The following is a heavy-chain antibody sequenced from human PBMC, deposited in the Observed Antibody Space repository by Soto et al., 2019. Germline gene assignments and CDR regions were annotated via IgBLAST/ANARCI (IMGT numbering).Heavy chain of an antibody. CDR1: GGSISSYY. CDR3: ARGRQYYDILTGYYPSWFDP. D-gene: IGHD3-9*01. V-gene: IGHV4-34*01. Sequence: SETLSLTCTVSGGSISSYYWSWIRQPPGKGLEWIGEINHSGSTNYNPSLKSRVTISVDTSKNQFSLRLSSVTAADTAVYYCARGRQYYDILTGYYPSWFDPWGQGTLVTVSS. J-gene: IGHJ5*02. CDR2: INHSGST.